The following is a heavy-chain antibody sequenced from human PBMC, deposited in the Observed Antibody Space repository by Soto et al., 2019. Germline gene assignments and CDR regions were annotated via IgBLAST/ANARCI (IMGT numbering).Heavy chain of an antibody. D-gene: IGHD1-1*01. CDR2: IIPIFGTA. CDR1: GGTFSIYA. Sequence: SVKVSCKASGGTFSIYAISCVLQSPLQGLEWMGGIIPIFGTANYAQKFQGRVTITADKSTSTAYMELSSLRSEDTAVYYCASLPTGPGYYYGMDVWGQGTTVTVSS. CDR3: ASLPTGPGYYYGMDV. V-gene: IGHV1-69*06. J-gene: IGHJ6*02.